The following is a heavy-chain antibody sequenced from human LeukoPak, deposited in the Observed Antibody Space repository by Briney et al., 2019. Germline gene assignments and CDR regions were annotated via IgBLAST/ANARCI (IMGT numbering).Heavy chain of an antibody. CDR1: GGSISSGSYY. Sequence: SQTLSLTCTVSGGSISSGSYYWSWIRQPAGKGLEWIGRIYTSGSTNYNPSLKSRVTISVDTSKNQFSLKLSSVTAADTAVYYCASEGRSHGALDYWGQGTLVTVSS. D-gene: IGHD1-26*01. V-gene: IGHV4-61*02. CDR2: IYTSGST. CDR3: ASEGRSHGALDY. J-gene: IGHJ4*02.